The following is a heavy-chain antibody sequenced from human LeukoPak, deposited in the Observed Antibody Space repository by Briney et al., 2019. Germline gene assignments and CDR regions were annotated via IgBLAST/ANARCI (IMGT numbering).Heavy chain of an antibody. D-gene: IGHD3-10*01. CDR3: ARVRFGNLLVWYFDL. Sequence: SETLSLTCTVSGGSISNSSYYWGWIRQPPGKGLEWIGSIYYSGSTYYNPSLKSRVTISVDTSKNQFSLRLSSVPAAHTAVYYCARVRFGNLLVWYFDLWGRGTLVTVSS. J-gene: IGHJ2*01. CDR1: GGSISNSSYY. CDR2: IYYSGST. V-gene: IGHV4-39*07.